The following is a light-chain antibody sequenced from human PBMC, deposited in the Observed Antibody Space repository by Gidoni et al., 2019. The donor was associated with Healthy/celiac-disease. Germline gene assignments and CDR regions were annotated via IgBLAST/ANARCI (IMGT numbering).Light chain of an antibody. CDR2: DAS. J-gene: IGKJ2*01. V-gene: IGKV3-11*01. CDR3: QQRSNWPPYT. CDR1: QSVSSY. Sequence: DIVLTQSPATLSLSPGERDTLSCRASQSVSSYLAWYQQKPGQAPRLLIYDASNRATGIPARFSGSGSGTDFTLTISSLEPEDFAVYYCQQRSNWPPYTFGQGTKLEIK.